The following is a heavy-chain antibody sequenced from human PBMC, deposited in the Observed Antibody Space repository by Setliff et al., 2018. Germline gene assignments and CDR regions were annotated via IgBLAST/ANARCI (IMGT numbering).Heavy chain of an antibody. V-gene: IGHV3-21*01. J-gene: IGHJ4*02. CDR2: ISSNSNYI. CDR1: GFTFSSYE. D-gene: IGHD1-7*01. CDR3: ARGSLSGTTYPSDY. Sequence: GSLRLSCAASGFTFSSYEMNWVRQAPGKGLEWVSSISSNSNYIYTADSLKGRLTVSRDNAKNSLYLQLDSLTADDTAVYYCARGSLSGTTYPSDYWGQGTLVTVSS.